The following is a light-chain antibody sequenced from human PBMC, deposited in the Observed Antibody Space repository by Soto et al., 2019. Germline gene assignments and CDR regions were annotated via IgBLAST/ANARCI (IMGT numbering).Light chain of an antibody. CDR2: DVS. CDR1: SSDVGGYNY. Sequence: QSVLTQPRSVSGSPGQSVTISCTGTSSDVGGYNYVSWYQQHPGKAPKLIICDVSKRPSGVPDRFSGSKSGNTASLTISGLQAEDEADYYCCSYAGSYTGVFGTGTKVTVL. V-gene: IGLV2-11*01. J-gene: IGLJ1*01. CDR3: CSYAGSYTGV.